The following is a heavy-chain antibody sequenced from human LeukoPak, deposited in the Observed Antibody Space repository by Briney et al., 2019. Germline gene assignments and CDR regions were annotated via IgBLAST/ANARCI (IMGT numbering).Heavy chain of an antibody. CDR2: INHSGST. J-gene: IGHJ6*03. Sequence: KPSETLSLTCAVYGGSFSGYYWSWIRQPPGKGLEWIGEINHSGSTNYNPSLKSRVTISVDTSKNQFSLKLSSVTAADTAVYYCARAGSGLYYYYYYMDVWGKGTTVTISS. D-gene: IGHD5-12*01. CDR1: GGSFSGYY. V-gene: IGHV4-34*01. CDR3: ARAGSGLYYYYYYMDV.